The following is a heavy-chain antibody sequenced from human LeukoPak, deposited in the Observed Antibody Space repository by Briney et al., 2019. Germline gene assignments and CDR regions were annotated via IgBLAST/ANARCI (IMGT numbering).Heavy chain of an antibody. D-gene: IGHD6-19*01. V-gene: IGHV1-69*04. CDR3: ARGIAVAGIRNYYYGMDV. Sequence: SVKVSCKASGGTFSSYAISWVRQAPGQGLEWMGRIIPILGIANYAQKFQGSVTITADKSTSTAYMELSSLRSEDTAVYYCARGIAVAGIRNYYYGMDVWGQGTTVTVS. J-gene: IGHJ6*02. CDR2: IIPILGIA. CDR1: GGTFSSYA.